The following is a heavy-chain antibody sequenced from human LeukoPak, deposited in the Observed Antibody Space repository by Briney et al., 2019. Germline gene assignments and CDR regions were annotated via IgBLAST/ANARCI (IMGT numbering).Heavy chain of an antibody. Sequence: GGSLRLSCAASGFTFSDYYMSCIREAPGKGLEWVSYISSSGSTIYYADSVKGRFTISRDNAKNSLYLQMNSLRAEDTAVYYCARDGSMGVVIEYWGQRTLVTVSS. J-gene: IGHJ4*02. CDR2: ISSSGSTI. CDR3: ARDGSMGVVIEY. D-gene: IGHD2-21*01. V-gene: IGHV3-11*01. CDR1: GFTFSDYY.